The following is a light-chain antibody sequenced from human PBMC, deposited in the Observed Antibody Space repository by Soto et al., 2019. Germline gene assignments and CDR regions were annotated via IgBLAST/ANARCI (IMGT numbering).Light chain of an antibody. CDR2: YDS. J-gene: IGLJ1*01. CDR3: QVWDSSSDPRGV. Sequence: SYELTQPPSVSVAPGKTARITCGGNNIGSKSVHWYQQKPGQAPVLVIYYDSDRPSGIPERFSGSNYGNTATLTISRVEAGDEADYYCQVWDSSSDPRGVFGTGTKLTVL. V-gene: IGLV3-21*04. CDR1: NIGSKS.